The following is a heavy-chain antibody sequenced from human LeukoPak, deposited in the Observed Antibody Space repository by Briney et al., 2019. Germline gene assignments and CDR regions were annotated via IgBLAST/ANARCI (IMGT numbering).Heavy chain of an antibody. V-gene: IGHV3-33*01. J-gene: IGHJ4*02. Sequence: PGGSLRLSCATSGFTFSGYGMHWVRQAPGKGLEWVAVIWSDGSNKYYADSVKGRFTISRDNSKNTLYLQMNSLRAEDTAVYYCARVRKGYDFWSGPPLDYWGQGTLVTVSS. CDR1: GFTFSGYG. CDR2: IWSDGSNK. CDR3: ARVRKGYDFWSGPPLDY. D-gene: IGHD3-3*01.